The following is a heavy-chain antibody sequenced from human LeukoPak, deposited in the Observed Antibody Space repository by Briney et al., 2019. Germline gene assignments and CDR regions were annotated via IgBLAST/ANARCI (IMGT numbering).Heavy chain of an antibody. J-gene: IGHJ1*01. CDR3: ATLIGYCSSTSCYRSEYFQH. CDR2: INPNSGGT. Sequence: ASVKVSCKASGYTFTGYYMHWVRQAPGQGLEWMGWINPNSGGTNYAQKFQGRVTMTRDTSISTAYMELSRLRSDDTAVYYCATLIGYCSSTSCYRSEYFQHWGQGTLVTVSS. V-gene: IGHV1-2*02. CDR1: GYTFTGYY. D-gene: IGHD2-2*02.